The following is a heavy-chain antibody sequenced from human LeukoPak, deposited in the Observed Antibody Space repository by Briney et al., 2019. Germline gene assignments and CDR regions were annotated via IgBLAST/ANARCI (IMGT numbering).Heavy chain of an antibody. V-gene: IGHV1-2*02. CDR3: ARLYSRNNYYYYMDV. CDR1: GYTFTGYY. Sequence: ASVKVSCKASGYTFTGYYMHWVRQAPGQGLEWMGWINPNSGGTNYAQKFQGRVTMTRDTSISTAYMELSRLSSDDTAVYYCARLYSRNNYYYYMDVWGKGTTVTVSS. CDR2: INPNSGGT. J-gene: IGHJ6*03. D-gene: IGHD6-13*01.